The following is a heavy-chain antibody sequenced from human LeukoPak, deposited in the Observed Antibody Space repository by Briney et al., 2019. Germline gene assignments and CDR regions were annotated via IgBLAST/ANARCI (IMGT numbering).Heavy chain of an antibody. J-gene: IGHJ4*02. CDR2: IYDSGST. V-gene: IGHV4-59*01. Sequence: SETLSLTCTVSGGSMSNYYWSWIRQPPGKGLEWIGYIYDSGSTKYNPSLKSRVTISIDTSKNQFSLKLSSVTAADTAVYYCARDRHFFDTNLGYWGQGTLVTVSS. D-gene: IGHD2-8*01. CDR1: GGSMSNYY. CDR3: ARDRHFFDTNLGY.